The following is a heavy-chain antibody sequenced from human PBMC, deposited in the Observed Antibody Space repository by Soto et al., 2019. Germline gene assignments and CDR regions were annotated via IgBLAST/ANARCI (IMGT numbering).Heavy chain of an antibody. D-gene: IGHD3-10*01. CDR1: GGSISSSSYY. J-gene: IGHJ6*02. CDR3: ARHLRYGSGSETYYYYGMDV. CDR2: IYYSGST. Sequence: SETLSLTCTVSGGSISSSSYYWGWIRQPPGKGLEWIGSIYYSGSTYYNPSLKSRVTISVDTSKNQFSLKLSSVTAADTAVYYCARHLRYGSGSETYYYYGMDVWGQGTTVTVSS. V-gene: IGHV4-39*01.